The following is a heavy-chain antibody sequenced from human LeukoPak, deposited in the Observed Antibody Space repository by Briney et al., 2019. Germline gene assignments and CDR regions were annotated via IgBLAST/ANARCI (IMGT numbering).Heavy chain of an antibody. CDR1: GFTFSHYG. Sequence: GGSLILSCETSGFTFSHYGIHWVRQVPGMGLEWVAFIKYDGSKIYYAESVQGRFTISRDNSKNNLFLQMTRMRPQDTAVYYCATDGIPSATALANWGQGTLVTVS. V-gene: IGHV3-30*02. D-gene: IGHD2/OR15-2a*01. CDR2: IKYDGSKI. J-gene: IGHJ4*02. CDR3: ATDGIPSATALAN.